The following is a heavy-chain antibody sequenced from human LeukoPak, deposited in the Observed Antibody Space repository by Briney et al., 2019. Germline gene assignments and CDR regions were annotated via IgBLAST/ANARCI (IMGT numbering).Heavy chain of an antibody. V-gene: IGHV1-18*01. CDR1: VDTFTSYG. CDR2: ISAYNGNT. CDR3: ARDLRYGSGETIDY. Sequence: ASVKVSCKAPVDTFTSYGISWGRQAPGQGLECMGWISAYNGNTNYAQKLQGRVTMTTDTSTSTAYMELRSLRSDDAAVYYCARDLRYGSGETIDYWGQGTLVTVSS. J-gene: IGHJ4*02. D-gene: IGHD3-10*01.